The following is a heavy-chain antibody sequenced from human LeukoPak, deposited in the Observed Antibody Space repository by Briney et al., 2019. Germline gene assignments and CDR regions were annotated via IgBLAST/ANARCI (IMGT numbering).Heavy chain of an antibody. CDR3: ARGGPGYSSAWTNYGLAV. Sequence: GGSLRLSCAASGFTFSTYAMLWVRQAPGKGLEWVAIISYDGSNEYYADSVKGRFTIFRDTSKSTLYLQMNSLRAEDTAVYYCARGGPGYSSAWTNYGLAVWGQGTTVTVSS. V-gene: IGHV3-30-3*01. CDR1: GFTFSTYA. J-gene: IGHJ6*02. D-gene: IGHD6-19*01. CDR2: ISYDGSNE.